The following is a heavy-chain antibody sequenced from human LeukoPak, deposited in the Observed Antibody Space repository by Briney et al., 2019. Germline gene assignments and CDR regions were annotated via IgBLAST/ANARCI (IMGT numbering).Heavy chain of an antibody. D-gene: IGHD6-13*01. CDR2: MNPNGGNT. V-gene: IGHV1-8*01. J-gene: IGHJ5*02. CDR3: ARGSRSSSWFGA. CDR1: GYTFTSYD. Sequence: ASVKVSCKASGYTFTSYDINWVRQATGQGLEWRGWMNPNGGNTGYAQKFQGRVTMTRNTSISTAYMELSSLRSEDTAVYYCARGSRSSSWFGAWGQGTLVTVSS.